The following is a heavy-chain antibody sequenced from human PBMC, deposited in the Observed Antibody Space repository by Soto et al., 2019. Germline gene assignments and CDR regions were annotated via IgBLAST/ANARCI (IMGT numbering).Heavy chain of an antibody. CDR2: ISAYNGNT. D-gene: IGHD5-18*01. J-gene: IGHJ5*02. V-gene: IGHV1-18*01. CDR3: ARDRLVDTAMVTWCDP. CDR1: GYTFTSQG. Sequence: GSVKVSGKASGYTFTSQGSSWVRQAPGQGLEWMGWISAYNGNTNYAHKLQGRVTMTTDTSTSTAYMELRSLRSDDTGVSYCARDRLVDTAMVTWCDPWGQGTPDTLSS.